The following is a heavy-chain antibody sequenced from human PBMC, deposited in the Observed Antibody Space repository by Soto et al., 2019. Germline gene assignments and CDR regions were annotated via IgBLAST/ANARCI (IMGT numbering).Heavy chain of an antibody. D-gene: IGHD3-22*01. J-gene: IGHJ3*01. Sequence: QVQLVESGGGVVQPGRSLRLSCVASGIDFSNYTMHWVRQAPGKGLEWIASILDDGSNRYYADSVQGQFTISRDNSKKTLFLQLRSLRAEDTAIYYCARDLDYDTTDYYLDAFDLWGQGTVVTVSS. CDR3: ARDLDYDTTDYYLDAFDL. CDR1: GIDFSNYT. V-gene: IGHV3-30-3*01. CDR2: ILDDGSNR.